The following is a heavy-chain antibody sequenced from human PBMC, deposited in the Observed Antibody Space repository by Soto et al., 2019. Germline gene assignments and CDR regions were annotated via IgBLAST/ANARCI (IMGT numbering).Heavy chain of an antibody. V-gene: IGHV4-39*01. D-gene: IGHD1-26*01. J-gene: IGHJ6*02. Sequence: QLQLQESGPGLVKPSETLSLTCTVSGGSISSSSYYWGWIRQPPGKGLEWIGSIYYSGSTYYNPSLKSRVTISVDTSNNQFSLKLSSVTAADTAVYFCASHSRLLRGRLPYYYYGMDVCGQGTTVTVSS. CDR2: IYYSGST. CDR3: ASHSRLLRGRLPYYYYGMDV. CDR1: GGSISSSSYY.